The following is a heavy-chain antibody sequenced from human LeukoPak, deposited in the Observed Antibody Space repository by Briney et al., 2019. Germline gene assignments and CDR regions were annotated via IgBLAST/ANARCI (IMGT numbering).Heavy chain of an antibody. CDR2: ISGSGGST. J-gene: IGHJ4*02. CDR3: ANRKDYGNYHFEY. V-gene: IGHV3-23*01. Sequence: PGGSLRLSCAASGFTFSSYAMSWVRQAPGKGLEWVSAISGSGGSTYYADSVKGRFTISRDNSKNTLYLQMNSLRAEDTAVYYCANRKDYGNYHFEYWGQGTLVTVSS. D-gene: IGHD4-17*01. CDR1: GFTFSSYA.